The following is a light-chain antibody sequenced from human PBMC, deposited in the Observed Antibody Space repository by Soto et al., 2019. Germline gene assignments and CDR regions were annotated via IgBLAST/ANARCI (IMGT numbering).Light chain of an antibody. J-gene: IGKJ1*01. CDR2: AAS. CDR1: QGISTY. V-gene: IGKV1-27*01. Sequence: DIQMTQSPSSLSASVRDRVTITCRASQGISTYLAWYQQKPGPVPKLLIYAASTLQSGVPSRFSGSGSGTDFTLTISSLPPEDVATYYCQKYDSAPWTFGQGTKVEIK. CDR3: QKYDSAPWT.